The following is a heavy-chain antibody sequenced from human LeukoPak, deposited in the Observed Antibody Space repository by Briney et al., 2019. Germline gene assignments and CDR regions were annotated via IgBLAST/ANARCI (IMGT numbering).Heavy chain of an antibody. CDR1: GFTFDDYG. Sequence: GGSLRLSCAASGFTFDDYGTSWVRQAPGKGLEWVSGINWNGGSTGYADSVKGRFTISRDNAKNSLYLQMNSLRAEDTALYYCARADGDYYYYYYMDVWGKGTTVTVSS. D-gene: IGHD4-17*01. CDR2: INWNGGST. CDR3: ARADGDYYYYYYMDV. J-gene: IGHJ6*03. V-gene: IGHV3-20*04.